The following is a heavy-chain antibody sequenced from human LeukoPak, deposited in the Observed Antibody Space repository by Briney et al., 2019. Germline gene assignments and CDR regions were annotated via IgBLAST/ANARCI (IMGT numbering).Heavy chain of an antibody. CDR2: IYSGDST. Sequence: GGSLRLSCAASGVTVSSKYMSWVRQAPGKGLEWVSVIYSGDSTQYADSVKGRFTISRDNFKNMLYLQMNSLRAEDTALYYCARDGYCTNGVCYWSVYYYMDVWGKGTTVTVSS. V-gene: IGHV3-53*01. D-gene: IGHD2-8*01. CDR3: ARDGYCTNGVCYWSVYYYMDV. J-gene: IGHJ6*03. CDR1: GVTVSSKY.